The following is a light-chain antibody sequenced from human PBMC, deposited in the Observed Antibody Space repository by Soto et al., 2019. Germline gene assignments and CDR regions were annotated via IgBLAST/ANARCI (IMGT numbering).Light chain of an antibody. Sequence: AIQMTQSPSSLSASVGDRVTITCRAGQAIRNDLGWYQQKPGRAPKLLIFAASSLQSGVPSRFSGSGSGTDFTLTITTLQPEDFATYYCLQDYIYPYTFGQGTKLEIK. CDR1: QAIRND. CDR3: LQDYIYPYT. J-gene: IGKJ2*01. V-gene: IGKV1-6*01. CDR2: AAS.